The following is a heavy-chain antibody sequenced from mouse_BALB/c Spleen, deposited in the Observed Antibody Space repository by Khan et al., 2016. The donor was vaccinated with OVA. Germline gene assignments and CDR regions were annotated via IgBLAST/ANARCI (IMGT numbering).Heavy chain of an antibody. J-gene: IGHJ3*01. Sequence: EVKLLESGGGLVQPGGSLKLSCAASGFDFSRYWMNWVRQAPGKGLEWIGEINPDSSTINYTPFIKDKFIISRDNAKKTLYLQMNKVRSEDTAVFYCARTHRYDGRAWFAYWGQGTLVTVSA. V-gene: IGHV4-1*02. D-gene: IGHD2-14*01. CDR2: INPDSSTI. CDR3: ARTHRYDGRAWFAY. CDR1: GFDFSRYW.